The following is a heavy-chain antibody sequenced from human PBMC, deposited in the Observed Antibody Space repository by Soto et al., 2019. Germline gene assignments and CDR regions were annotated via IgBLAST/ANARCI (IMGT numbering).Heavy chain of an antibody. Sequence: ASVKVSCKVSGYTLTELSMHWVRQAPGKGLEWMGGFDPEDGETIYAQKFQGRVTMTEDTSTDTAYMELSSLRSEDTAVYYCATYPFVVVAARWFDPWGQGTLVTVSS. CDR1: GYTLTELS. CDR3: ATYPFVVVAARWFDP. V-gene: IGHV1-24*01. CDR2: FDPEDGET. J-gene: IGHJ5*02. D-gene: IGHD2-15*01.